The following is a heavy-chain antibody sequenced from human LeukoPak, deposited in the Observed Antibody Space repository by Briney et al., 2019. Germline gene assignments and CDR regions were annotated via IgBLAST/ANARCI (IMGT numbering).Heavy chain of an antibody. CDR2: IYYSGST. V-gene: IGHV4-28*01. CDR3: AKFTTPDYYYYYMDV. D-gene: IGHD3-22*01. Sequence: YIYYSGSTYYNPSLQSRVTKSVDTSKNQFSLRLSSVTAADTAVYYCAKFTTPDYYYYYMDVWGKGTTVTVSS. J-gene: IGHJ6*03.